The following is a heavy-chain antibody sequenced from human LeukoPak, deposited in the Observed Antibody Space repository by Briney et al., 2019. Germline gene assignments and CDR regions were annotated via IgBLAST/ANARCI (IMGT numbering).Heavy chain of an antibody. J-gene: IGHJ6*03. D-gene: IGHD2-15*01. CDR2: ISGSGGRT. Sequence: GGSLRLSCAASGFTFSSYGMSWVRQAPGKGLEWVSAISGSGGRTYYADSVKGRFTTSRDNSKNTVFLQMNSLRAEDTAVYYCARVLSGRGSLYYYYYYMDVWGKGTTVTISS. V-gene: IGHV3-23*01. CDR1: GFTFSSYG. CDR3: ARVLSGRGSLYYYYYYMDV.